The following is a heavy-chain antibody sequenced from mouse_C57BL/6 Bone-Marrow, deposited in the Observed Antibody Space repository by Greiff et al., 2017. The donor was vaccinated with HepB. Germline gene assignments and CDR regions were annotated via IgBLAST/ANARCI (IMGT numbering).Heavy chain of an antibody. J-gene: IGHJ1*03. CDR3: AKGSTGTDWYFDV. CDR2: IWRGGST. D-gene: IGHD4-1*02. CDR1: GFSLTSYG. Sequence: VKLMESGPGLVQPSQSLSITCTVSGFSLTSYGVHWVRQSPGKGLEWLGVIWRGGSTDYNAAFMSRLSITKDNSKSQVFFKMNSLQADDTAIYYCAKGSTGTDWYFDVWGTGTTVTVSS. V-gene: IGHV2-5*01.